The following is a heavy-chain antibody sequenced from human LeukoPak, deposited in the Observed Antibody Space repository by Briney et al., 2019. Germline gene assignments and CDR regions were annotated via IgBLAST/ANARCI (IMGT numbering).Heavy chain of an antibody. V-gene: IGHV3-21*01. CDR1: GFTFSSYT. Sequence: GGSLRLSCAASGFTFSSYTMNWVRQAPGKGLEWVSSISSSSSYIYYADSVKGRFTISRDNAKNSLYLQMNSLRAEDTAVYYCARRGFTFGGVIVISFDYWGQGTLVTVSS. J-gene: IGHJ4*02. CDR2: ISSSSSYI. D-gene: IGHD3-16*02. CDR3: ARRGFTFGGVIVISFDY.